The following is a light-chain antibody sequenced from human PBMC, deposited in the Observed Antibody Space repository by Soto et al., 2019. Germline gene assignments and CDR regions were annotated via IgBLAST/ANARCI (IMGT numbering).Light chain of an antibody. CDR3: QQYDTSPIT. J-gene: IGKJ4*01. CDR2: GAS. Sequence: EIVLTQSPATLSLSPGERATLSCRASESVSTFLAWYQQKPGQAPRLLIYGASSRATGIPDRFSGSGSGTDFTLTISRLEPEDFAVYYCQQYDTSPITFGGGTKV. V-gene: IGKV3-20*01. CDR1: ESVSTF.